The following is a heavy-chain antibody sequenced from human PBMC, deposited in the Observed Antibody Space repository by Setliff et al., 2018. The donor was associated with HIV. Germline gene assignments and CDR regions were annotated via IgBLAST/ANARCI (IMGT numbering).Heavy chain of an antibody. J-gene: IGHJ4*02. CDR3: VASSSWSCRLNY. CDR2: INHSGNT. V-gene: IGHV4-34*01. CDR1: GGSFSGY. Sequence: LSETLSLTCAVYGGSFSGYWSWIRQSPGKGLEWLGEINHSGNTHYDPSLKSRLTISIDTSKKQFSLKLTSVTAADAAIYYCVASSSWSCRLNYWGQGILVTVSS. D-gene: IGHD2-2*01.